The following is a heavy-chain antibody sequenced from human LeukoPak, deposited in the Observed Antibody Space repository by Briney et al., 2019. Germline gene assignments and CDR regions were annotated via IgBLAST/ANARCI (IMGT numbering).Heavy chain of an antibody. CDR1: GGTFTSYG. D-gene: IGHD3-16*01. V-gene: IGHV1-18*01. CDR3: ARPLGDYYYYYMDV. CDR2: ISAYNGNT. J-gene: IGHJ6*03. Sequence: GASVKVSCKASGGTFTSYGISWVRQAPGQGLEWMGWISAYNGNTNYAQKLQGRVTMATDTSTSAAYMELRSLRSDDTAVYYCARPLGDYYYYYMDVWGKGTTVTVSS.